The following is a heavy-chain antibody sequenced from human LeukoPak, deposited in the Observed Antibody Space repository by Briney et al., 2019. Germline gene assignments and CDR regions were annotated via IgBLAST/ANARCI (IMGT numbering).Heavy chain of an antibody. CDR1: GGSFSGYY. CDR2: IYYSGST. J-gene: IGHJ5*02. D-gene: IGHD6-13*01. CDR3: AGEYSSSWYRWLDP. V-gene: IGHV4-59*12. Sequence: PSETLSLTCAVYGGSFSGYYWSWIRQPPGKGLEWIGYIYYSGSTNYNPSLKSRVTISVDTSKNQFSLKLSSVTAADTAVYYCAGEYSSSWYRWLDPWGQGTLVTVSS.